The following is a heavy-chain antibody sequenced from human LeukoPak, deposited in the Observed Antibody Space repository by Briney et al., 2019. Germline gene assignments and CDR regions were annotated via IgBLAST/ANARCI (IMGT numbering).Heavy chain of an antibody. CDR1: GGTFSSYA. Sequence: SVKVSCKASGGTFSSYAISWVRQAPGQGLEWMGGIIPIFGTANYAQKFQGRVTITADKSTSTAYMELSSLRSEDTAVYYCAREDDYYDSSGYGSLGYWGQGTLVTVSS. J-gene: IGHJ4*02. CDR3: AREDDYYDSSGYGSLGY. V-gene: IGHV1-69*06. CDR2: IIPIFGTA. D-gene: IGHD3-22*01.